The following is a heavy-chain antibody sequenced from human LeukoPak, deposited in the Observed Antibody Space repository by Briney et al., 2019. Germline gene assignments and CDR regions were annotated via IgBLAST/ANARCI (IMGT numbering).Heavy chain of an antibody. Sequence: GRSLRLSCAASGFTFDDYAMHWVRQAPGKGLEWVSGVTWNSGGIAYADSVKGRFTISRDNAKNSLYLQMNSLRTEDTALYYCAKDWGTMVRGFDYWGQGTLVTVSP. J-gene: IGHJ4*02. V-gene: IGHV3-9*01. CDR3: AKDWGTMVRGFDY. CDR2: VTWNSGGI. CDR1: GFTFDDYA. D-gene: IGHD3-10*01.